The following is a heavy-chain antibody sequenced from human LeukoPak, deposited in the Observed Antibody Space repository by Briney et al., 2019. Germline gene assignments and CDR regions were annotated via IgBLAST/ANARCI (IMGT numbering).Heavy chain of an antibody. Sequence: GRSLRLSCALSGFTSTRYAMSCVRQAPGRGLGWVSTISGSGGCTSYADSVKGRFTTSRDNSKNTLYLQMNSLRAEDMAVYYCASHRGDLAYCGGDCYSALDYWGQGNLVIVSS. CDR1: GFTSTRYA. CDR2: ISGSGGCT. V-gene: IGHV3-23*01. CDR3: ASHRGDLAYCGGDCYSALDY. J-gene: IGHJ4*02. D-gene: IGHD2-21*02.